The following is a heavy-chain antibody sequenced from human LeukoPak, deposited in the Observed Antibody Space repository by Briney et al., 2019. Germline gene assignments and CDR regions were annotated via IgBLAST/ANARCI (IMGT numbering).Heavy chain of an antibody. CDR1: GYTFTNYY. V-gene: IGHV1-46*01. J-gene: IGHJ5*02. Sequence: ASVTVSFTASGYTFTNYYMHWGRQAPGQGLEWMGIINPSGGNTNYAQKFQGRVTMTEDTSTDTAYMELSSLRSEDTAVYYCATDITTGRDWFDPWGQGTLVTASS. CDR2: INPSGGNT. CDR3: ATDITTGRDWFDP. D-gene: IGHD3-10*01.